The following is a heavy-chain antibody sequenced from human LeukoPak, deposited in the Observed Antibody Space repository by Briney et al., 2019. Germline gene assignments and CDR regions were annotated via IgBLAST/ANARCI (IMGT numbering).Heavy chain of an antibody. CDR2: IYSGGSI. Sequence: TGGSLRLSCAASGFTVSSNYMSWVRQAPGKGLEWVSVIYSGGSIYYADSVKGRFTISRHNSKNTLYLQMNSLRAEDTAVYYCASGSSWYFDYWGQGTLVTVSS. D-gene: IGHD6-13*01. J-gene: IGHJ4*02. CDR1: GFTVSSNY. CDR3: ASGSSWYFDY. V-gene: IGHV3-53*04.